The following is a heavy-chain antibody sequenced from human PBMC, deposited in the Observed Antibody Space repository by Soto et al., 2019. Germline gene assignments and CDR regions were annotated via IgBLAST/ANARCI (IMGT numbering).Heavy chain of an antibody. CDR3: AKRFGAVAFDY. CDR2: INTNGGNT. CDR1: GFAFGSYP. V-gene: IGHV3-23*01. J-gene: IGHJ4*02. D-gene: IGHD6-19*01. Sequence: GGSLRLSCAASGFAFGSYPMSWVRQAPGKGLEWVSSINTNGGNTYYAGSVKGRFTISRDNSKNTLFLQMNSLRAEDTAIYYCAKRFGAVAFDYWGQGTLVTVSS.